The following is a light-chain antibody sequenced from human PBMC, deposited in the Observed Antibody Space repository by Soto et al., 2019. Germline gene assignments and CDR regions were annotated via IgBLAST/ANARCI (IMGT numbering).Light chain of an antibody. V-gene: IGKV3-11*01. Sequence: EIVLTQSPAPLSLSPWERATLSCRASQSVNTWLAWYQQKPGQAPRILISDASNRAAGIPARYSGSGSGPDFTLTIRSLEPEDFAVYCWQHSGNWPSTVFGRGTKVDV. CDR3: QHSGNWPSTV. CDR2: DAS. CDR1: QSVNTW. J-gene: IGKJ3*01.